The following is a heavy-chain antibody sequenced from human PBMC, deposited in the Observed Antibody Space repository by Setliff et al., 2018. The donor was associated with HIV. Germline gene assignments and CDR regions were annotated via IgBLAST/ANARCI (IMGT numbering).Heavy chain of an antibody. V-gene: IGHV3-9*01. CDR1: GFIFKDYA. CDR2: TGWSGSTA. D-gene: IGHD1-1*01. Sequence: SLKISCRVSGFIFKDYAMHWVRQAPGKGLEWVASTGWSGSTAEYADAVRGRFTISRDNAKASLYLQMDSLRLEDTALYFCIKDGTVLGRNYFYLDAWGKGTMVTVSS. J-gene: IGHJ6*03. CDR3: IKDGTVLGRNYFYLDA.